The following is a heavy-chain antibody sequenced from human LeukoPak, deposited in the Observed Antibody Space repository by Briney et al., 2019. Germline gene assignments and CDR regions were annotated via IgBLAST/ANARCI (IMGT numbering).Heavy chain of an antibody. J-gene: IGHJ4*02. V-gene: IGHV3-20*04. Sequence: GGSLRLSCAASGFTFDDYGMSWVRQAPGKGLEWVSGINWNGASTGYADSVKGRFTVSSDNAKNSLYLQMNSLRAEDTAVYSCARDSYSKNDYWGQGTLVTVSS. CDR2: INWNGAST. D-gene: IGHD4-11*01. CDR1: GFTFDDYG. CDR3: ARDSYSKNDY.